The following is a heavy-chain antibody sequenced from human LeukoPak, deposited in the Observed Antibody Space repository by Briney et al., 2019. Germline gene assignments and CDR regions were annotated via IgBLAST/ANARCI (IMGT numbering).Heavy chain of an antibody. D-gene: IGHD1-26*01. Sequence: ASVKVSCKVSGYTLTELSMHWVRQAPGKGLEWMGGFDPEDGETIHAQKFQGRVTMTEDTSTDTAYMELSSLRSEDTAVYYCATDGVGATTGYYYYGMDVWGQGTTVTVSS. J-gene: IGHJ6*02. CDR2: FDPEDGET. CDR1: GYTLTELS. V-gene: IGHV1-24*01. CDR3: ATDGVGATTGYYYYGMDV.